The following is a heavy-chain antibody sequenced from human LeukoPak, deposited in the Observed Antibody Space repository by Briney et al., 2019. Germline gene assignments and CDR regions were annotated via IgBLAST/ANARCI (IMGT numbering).Heavy chain of an antibody. CDR1: GGSISSYY. D-gene: IGHD4-23*01. J-gene: IGHJ4*02. CDR2: IYTSGST. CDR3: ARDPSDYGGNGYFDY. V-gene: IGHV4-4*07. Sequence: SETLSLTCTVSGGSISSYYWSRIRQPAGKGLEWIGRIYTSGSTNYNPSLKSRVTMSVDTSKNQFSLKLSSVTAADTAVYYCARDPSDYGGNGYFDYWGQGTLVTVSS.